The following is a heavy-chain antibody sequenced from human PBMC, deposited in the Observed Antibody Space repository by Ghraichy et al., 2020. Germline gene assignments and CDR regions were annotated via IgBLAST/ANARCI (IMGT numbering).Heavy chain of an antibody. D-gene: IGHD3-16*01. J-gene: IGHJ5*02. CDR1: GFTFNDYG. Sequence: GGSLRLSCEASGFTFNDYGMHWVRQAPGKGLEWVAVIWNDGSRKDYADSVKGRFSISRDNSKNTVYLQMNSLRAEDTGIYYCARDFVPMSSPIGAWGQGALVTVSS. CDR2: IWNDGSRK. CDR3: ARDFVPMSSPIGA. V-gene: IGHV3-33*01.